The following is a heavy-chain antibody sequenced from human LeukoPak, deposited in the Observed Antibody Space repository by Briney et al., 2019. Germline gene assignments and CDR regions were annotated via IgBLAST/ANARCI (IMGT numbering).Heavy chain of an antibody. J-gene: IGHJ5*02. Sequence: ASVKVSCKASGYTFTSYAMHWVRQAPGQRLEWMGWINAGNGNTKYSQKFQGRVTITRDTSASTAYMELSSLRSEDTAVYYCAREGRYDFWSGYPRFDPWGQGTLVTVSS. D-gene: IGHD3-3*01. CDR1: GYTFTSYA. V-gene: IGHV1-3*01. CDR3: AREGRYDFWSGYPRFDP. CDR2: INAGNGNT.